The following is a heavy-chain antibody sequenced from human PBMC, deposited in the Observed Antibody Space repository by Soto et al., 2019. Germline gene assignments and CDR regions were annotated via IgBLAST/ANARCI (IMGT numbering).Heavy chain of an antibody. CDR2: IIPIFGTA. J-gene: IGHJ4*02. D-gene: IGHD6-13*01. V-gene: IGHV1-69*01. CDR3: ARGSGIAAAGQFDY. CDR1: GGTFSSYA. Sequence: QVQLVQSGAEVKKPGSSVKVSCKASGGTFSSYAISWVRQAPGQGLEWMGGIIPIFGTANYAQNFKGRVTITADESTSTGYMERSSLRSEDTAVYYCARGSGIAAAGQFDYWGQGTLVTVSS.